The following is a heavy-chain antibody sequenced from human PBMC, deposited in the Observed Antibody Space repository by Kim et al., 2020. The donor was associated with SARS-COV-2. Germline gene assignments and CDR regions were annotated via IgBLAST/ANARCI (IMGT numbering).Heavy chain of an antibody. V-gene: IGHV3-15*01. D-gene: IGHD6-13*01. J-gene: IGHJ4*02. CDR3: TTGGALYRAIAAADPDY. CDR2: IKSKTDGGTT. Sequence: GGSLRLSCAASGFTFSNAWMSWVRQAPGKGLEWVGRIKSKTDGGTTDYAAPVKGRFTISRDDSKNTLYLQMNSLKTEDTAVYYCTTGGALYRAIAAADPDYWGQGTLVTVSS. CDR1: GFTFSNAW.